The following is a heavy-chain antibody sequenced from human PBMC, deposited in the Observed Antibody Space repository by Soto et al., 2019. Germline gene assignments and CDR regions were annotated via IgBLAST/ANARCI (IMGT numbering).Heavy chain of an antibody. CDR3: ARDIVPYSSSWYGDWFDP. CDR1: GFTFSSYG. J-gene: IGHJ5*02. Sequence: QVQLVESGGAAVQPGRSLRLSCAASGFTFSSYGMHWVRQAPGKGLERVAVIWYDASNKYYANSVKRRLTISGDNSNNTLYLQMNSLRAEDTAVSYCARDIVPYSSSWYGDWFDPGGQGTLVTVSS. D-gene: IGHD6-13*01. V-gene: IGHV3-33*01. CDR2: IWYDASNK.